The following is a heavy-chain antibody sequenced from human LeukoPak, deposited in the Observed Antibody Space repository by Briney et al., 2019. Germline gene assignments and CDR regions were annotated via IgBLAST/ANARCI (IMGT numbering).Heavy chain of an antibody. Sequence: ASVKVSCKASGYTFTGYYIHWVRRAPGQGLEWMGWINPNSGAPKYAQKFQGGVTMTRDTSIGTVYMELSSLRSDDTAVYYCARFDRNSWETFDHWGQGTLVTVSS. CDR2: INPNSGAP. CDR3: ARFDRNSWETFDH. V-gene: IGHV1-2*02. J-gene: IGHJ4*02. CDR1: GYTFTGYY. D-gene: IGHD1-26*01.